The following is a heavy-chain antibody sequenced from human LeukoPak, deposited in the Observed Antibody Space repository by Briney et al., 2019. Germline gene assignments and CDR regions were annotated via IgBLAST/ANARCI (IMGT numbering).Heavy chain of an antibody. J-gene: IGHJ4*02. CDR1: GFTFSSYA. CDR3: AIDRSGWPIDY. D-gene: IGHD6-19*01. V-gene: IGHV3-23*01. CDR2: ISGSGGST. Sequence: GGPLRLSCAASGFTFSSYAMSWVRQAPGKGLEWVSGISGSGGSTYYADSVKGRFTISRDNSKNTLYLQMNSLRAEDTAVYYCAIDRSGWPIDYWGQGTLVTVSS.